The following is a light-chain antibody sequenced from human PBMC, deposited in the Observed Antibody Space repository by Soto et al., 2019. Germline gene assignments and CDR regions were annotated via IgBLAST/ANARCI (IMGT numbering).Light chain of an antibody. CDR1: QDINNC. CDR3: QLHNRYLEA. J-gene: IGKJ1*01. CDR2: DAS. Sequence: EIPMTQYPSTLSASGGDRVTIPCRASQDINNCVAWYQQKPGHAPKFLIYDASNLPSGVSSRFSGSGFGTELTLTISSLQPDDFVTYYCQLHNRYLEAFGQGTKVDIK. V-gene: IGKV1-5*01.